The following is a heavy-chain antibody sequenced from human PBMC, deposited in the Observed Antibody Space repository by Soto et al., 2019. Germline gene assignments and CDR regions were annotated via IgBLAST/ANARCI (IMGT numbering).Heavy chain of an antibody. CDR2: ISSKPNRTSFYI. CDR1: GVTMSYGGYS. J-gene: IGHJ4*02. V-gene: IGHV3-21*01. Sequence: ETLSLTCTVSGVTMSYGGYSWSWLRQAPGKGLEWVSSISSKPNRTSFYIHYAESVKGRFTTSRDNAKDSLYLQMKTLRAEDTGVYYCARVRLEYSNKPYFFDNWGRGTQVTVSS. CDR3: ARVRLEYSNKPYFFDN. D-gene: IGHD4-4*01.